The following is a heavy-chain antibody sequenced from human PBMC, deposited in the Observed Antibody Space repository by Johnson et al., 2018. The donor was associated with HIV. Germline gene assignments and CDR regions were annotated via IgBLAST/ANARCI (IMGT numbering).Heavy chain of an antibody. Sequence: MLLVESGGGLVQPGGSLRLSCAASGFAFSNYAMTWVRQAPGKGLEWVSSITGSGGNTYDADSVKGRFTISRDNSKNTLYLQMNSLRAEDTAVYYCAKEGGELLLDAFDIWGQGTMVTVSS. J-gene: IGHJ3*02. CDR1: GFAFSNYA. CDR2: ITGSGGNT. CDR3: AKEGGELLLDAFDI. V-gene: IGHV3-23*04. D-gene: IGHD1-26*01.